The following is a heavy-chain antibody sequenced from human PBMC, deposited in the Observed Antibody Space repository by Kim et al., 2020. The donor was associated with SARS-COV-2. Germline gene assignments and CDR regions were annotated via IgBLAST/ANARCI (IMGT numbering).Heavy chain of an antibody. D-gene: IGHD3-16*01. Sequence: SETLSLTCTVSGGSISSSSYYWGWIRQPPGKGLEWIGSIYYSGSTYYNPSLKSRVTISVDTTKNQFSLKLSSVTAADTAVYYCARLSVFSRWYDFGRLGSAVLKSYFDYWGQGTLVTVSS. CDR3: ARLSVFSRWYDFGRLGSAVLKSYFDY. V-gene: IGHV4-39*01. CDR1: GGSISSSSYY. CDR2: IYYSGST. J-gene: IGHJ4*02.